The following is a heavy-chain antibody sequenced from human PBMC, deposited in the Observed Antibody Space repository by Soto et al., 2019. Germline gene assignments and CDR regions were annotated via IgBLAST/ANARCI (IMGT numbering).Heavy chain of an antibody. CDR3: TSSYSTSSSPDY. Sequence: PSETLSLTCSFSCGSMINYYWNWIRQPPGRGLEWIGYVYHSGSTNYNPSLKSRVSMSVDVSRNHFSLTLHSVTAADTAVYFCTSSYSTSSSPDYWGQGTLVTVSS. CDR2: VYHSGST. V-gene: IGHV4-59*01. CDR1: CGSMINYY. D-gene: IGHD6-6*01. J-gene: IGHJ4*02.